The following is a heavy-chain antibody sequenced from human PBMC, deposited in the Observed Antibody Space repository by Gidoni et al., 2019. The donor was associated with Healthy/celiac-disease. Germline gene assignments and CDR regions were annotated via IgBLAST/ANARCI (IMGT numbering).Heavy chain of an antibody. CDR1: GFTFSTAC. V-gene: IGHV3-15*01. CDR2: IKSKTDGGTT. Sequence: EVQLVESGGGLVKPGGSLRLSCAASGFTFSTACMRWVRQPPGKGLEWVGRIKSKTDGGTTDYAAPVKGRFTISRDDSKNTLYLQMNSLKTEDTAVYYCTTGWSVGTYYDILTGYYNNWFDPWGQGTLVTVSS. CDR3: TTGWSVGTYYDILTGYYNNWFDP. D-gene: IGHD3-9*01. J-gene: IGHJ5*02.